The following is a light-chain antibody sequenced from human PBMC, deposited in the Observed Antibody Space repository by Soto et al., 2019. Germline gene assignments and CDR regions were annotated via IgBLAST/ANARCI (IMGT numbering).Light chain of an antibody. Sequence: QSVLTQPPSASGTPGQRVTISCSGTSSNIGTYTVNWYQQLPGTAPKLLIYTDYQRPSGVPDRFSGSKSGTSASLAINGLHSEDEADYYCAVWDDNLKGLFGGGTQLTVL. CDR3: AVWDDNLKGL. CDR2: TDY. J-gene: IGLJ2*01. CDR1: SSNIGTYT. V-gene: IGLV1-44*01.